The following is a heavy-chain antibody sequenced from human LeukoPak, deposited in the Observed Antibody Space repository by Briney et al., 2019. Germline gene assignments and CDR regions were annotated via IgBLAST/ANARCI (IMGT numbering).Heavy chain of an antibody. D-gene: IGHD1-1*01. V-gene: IGHV1-46*01. Sequence: GASVKVSCKASGYTFTSYDINWVRQAPGQGLEWMGIINPSGGSTSYAQKFQGRVTMTRDTSTSTVYMELSSLRSEDTAVYYCARDGKNGPGYYFDYWGQGTLVTVSS. J-gene: IGHJ4*02. CDR1: GYTFTSYD. CDR3: ARDGKNGPGYYFDY. CDR2: INPSGGST.